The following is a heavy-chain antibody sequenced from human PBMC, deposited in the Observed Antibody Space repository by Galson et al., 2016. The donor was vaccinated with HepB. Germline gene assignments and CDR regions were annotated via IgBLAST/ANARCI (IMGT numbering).Heavy chain of an antibody. CDR1: GFTFSSYS. J-gene: IGHJ4*02. CDR2: ISSSSSYI. Sequence: SLRLSCAASGFTFSSYSMNWVRQAPGKGLEWVSSISSSSSYIYYADSVKGRFTISRDNAKNSLYLQMNSLRAEDTAVYYCARRPIAYYDSSGYYRPDSYYFDYWGQGTLV. V-gene: IGHV3-21*01. D-gene: IGHD3-22*01. CDR3: ARRPIAYYDSSGYYRPDSYYFDY.